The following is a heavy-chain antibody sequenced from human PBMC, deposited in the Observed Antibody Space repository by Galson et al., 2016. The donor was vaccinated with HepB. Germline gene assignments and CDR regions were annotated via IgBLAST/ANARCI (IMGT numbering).Heavy chain of an antibody. CDR1: GFTFSSYG. CDR2: ISGSGGST. Sequence: SLRLSCAASGFTFSSYGMTWVRQSPGKGLEWVSGISGSGGSTSYADSLKGRFTISRDNSKNTLYLEINSLRAEDTALYYCAKGARSSSPGWFAPWGQGTLVTVSS. D-gene: IGHD6-6*01. CDR3: AKGARSSSPGWFAP. V-gene: IGHV3-23*01. J-gene: IGHJ5*02.